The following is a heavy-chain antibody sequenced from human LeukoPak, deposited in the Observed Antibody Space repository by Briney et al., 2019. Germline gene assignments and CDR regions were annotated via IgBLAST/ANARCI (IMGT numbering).Heavy chain of an antibody. Sequence: SETLSLTCTVSGGSISSYYWSWIRQPPGKGLEWIGHIYYSGSTNYNPSLKSRVTISVDTSKNQFSLKLSSVTAADTAVYYCARLVGATYFDYWGQGTLVTVSS. D-gene: IGHD1-26*01. CDR2: IYYSGST. J-gene: IGHJ4*02. V-gene: IGHV4-59*01. CDR3: ARLVGATYFDY. CDR1: GGSISSYY.